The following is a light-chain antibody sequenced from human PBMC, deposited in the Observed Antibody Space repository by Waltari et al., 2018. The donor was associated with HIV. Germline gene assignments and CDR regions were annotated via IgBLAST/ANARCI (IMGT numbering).Light chain of an antibody. J-gene: IGLJ3*02. V-gene: IGLV2-14*03. CDR2: VVS. CDR1: RSDVGAYNY. CDR3: YSYTTSATRV. Sequence: QSALTQPASVSGSPGQSIAISCTGTRSDVGAYNYVSWYQQHPGKAPKLMSLVVSNRPSGVSDRFSGAKSGNTASLTISGLQAEDEADYYCYSYTTSATRVFGGGTKLTVL.